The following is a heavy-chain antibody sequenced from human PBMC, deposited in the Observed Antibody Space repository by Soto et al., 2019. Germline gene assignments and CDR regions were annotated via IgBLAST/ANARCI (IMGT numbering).Heavy chain of an antibody. CDR1: GDSVSSDSYY. CDR3: ARDIRGYSRAFDY. J-gene: IGHJ4*02. Sequence: KPSETLSLTCSVSGDSVSSDSYYWTWIRQPPGKGLEWIGYISSSGRTNHNPSLMSRVTISLDTSSNQFSLELTSVTAADTAIYYCARDIRGYSRAFDYWGQGTLVTVSS. D-gene: IGHD5-18*01. CDR2: ISSSGRT. V-gene: IGHV4-61*01.